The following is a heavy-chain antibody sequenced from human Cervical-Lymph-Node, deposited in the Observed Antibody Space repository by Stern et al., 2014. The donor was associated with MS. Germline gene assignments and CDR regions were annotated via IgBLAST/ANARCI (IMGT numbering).Heavy chain of an antibody. CDR1: GFTFSAHG. V-gene: IGHV3-33*01. CDR2: IWYDGTSK. Sequence: VQLVESGGGVVQPGRSLRLSCAASGFTFSAHGMHWVRQAPGKGLEWVAVIWYDGTSKYYADSGKGRFTISRDNSKNTLYLQLNSLRVEDTAVFYCARGLSYFDYWGRGTLVTVSS. CDR3: ARGLSYFDY. J-gene: IGHJ4*02.